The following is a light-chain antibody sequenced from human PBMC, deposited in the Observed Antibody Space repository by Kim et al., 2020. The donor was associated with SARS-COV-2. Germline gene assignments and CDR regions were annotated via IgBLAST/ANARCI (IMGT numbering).Light chain of an antibody. Sequence: ASVGDRVTITCRASQVISNYLALCQQKPGQVPKLLIYAASTLQSGVPSRFSGSGSGTDFTLTISSLQPEDVATYYCQKYNTAPLTFGGGTKVDIK. CDR3: QKYNTAPLT. CDR1: QVISNY. J-gene: IGKJ4*01. V-gene: IGKV1-27*01. CDR2: AAS.